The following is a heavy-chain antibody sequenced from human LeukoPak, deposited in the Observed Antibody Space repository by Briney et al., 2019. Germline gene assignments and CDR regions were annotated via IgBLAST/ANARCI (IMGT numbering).Heavy chain of an antibody. V-gene: IGHV5-10-1*01. CDR3: ARDGGGVSSWVSH. Sequence: GESLKISCKGSGYSFSSYWISWVRQMPGKGLEWMGRIDPGDSFTKYRPSLEGRATISADKSLSTVYLQWSSLKASDTAIYYCARDGGGVSSWVSHWGQGTLVAVSS. J-gene: IGHJ4*02. CDR2: IDPGDSFT. D-gene: IGHD2-8*02. CDR1: GYSFSSYW.